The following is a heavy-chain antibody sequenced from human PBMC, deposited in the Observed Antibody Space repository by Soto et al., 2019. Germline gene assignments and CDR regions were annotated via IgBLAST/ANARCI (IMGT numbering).Heavy chain of an antibody. CDR1: GASIINSY. V-gene: IGHV4-59*08. CDR3: ARHNYGSGSTYFDY. CDR2: IYYSGST. Sequence: SETLSLTCTVSGASIINSYWAWIRQPPGKGLEWIGYIYYSGSTNYNPSLKSRVTISVDTSKNQFSLKLNSMAAADTVVYYCARHNYGSGSTYFDYWGQGTLVTVSS. D-gene: IGHD3-10*01. J-gene: IGHJ4*02.